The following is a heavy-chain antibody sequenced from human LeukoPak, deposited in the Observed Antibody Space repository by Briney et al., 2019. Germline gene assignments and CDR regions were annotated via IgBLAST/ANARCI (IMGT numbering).Heavy chain of an antibody. D-gene: IGHD3-3*01. CDR1: GFTFSSYE. J-gene: IGHJ4*02. Sequence: PGGSLRLSCTASGFTFSSYEMNGVRQAPGKGLEWVSYISSSGSPMYYADSVKGRFTISRDNAKNSLYLQMNSLRAEDTAVYYCAGLRGYRYFDYWVQGTVVTVSS. CDR2: ISSSGSPM. CDR3: AGLRGYRYFDY. V-gene: IGHV3-48*03.